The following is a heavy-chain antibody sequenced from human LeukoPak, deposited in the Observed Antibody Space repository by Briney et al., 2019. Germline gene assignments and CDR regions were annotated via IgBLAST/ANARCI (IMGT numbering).Heavy chain of an antibody. CDR2: ISGSGGST. D-gene: IGHD3-10*01. CDR3: AKDGLVRGVMDYFDY. J-gene: IGHJ4*02. CDR1: GFTFSSYA. V-gene: IGHV3-23*01. Sequence: GGSQRLSCAASGFTFSSYAMSWVRQAPGKGLEWVSAISGSGGSTYYADSVKGRFTISRDNSKNTLYLQMNSLRAEDTAVYYCAKDGLVRGVMDYFDYWGQGTLVTVSS.